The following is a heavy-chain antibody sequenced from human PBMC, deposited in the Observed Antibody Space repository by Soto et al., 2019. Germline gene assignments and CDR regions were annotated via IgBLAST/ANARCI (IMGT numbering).Heavy chain of an antibody. CDR1: GFAFNSYG. J-gene: IGHJ4*02. V-gene: IGHV3-21*01. D-gene: IGHD2-2*01. CDR2: ISKSDYT. CDR3: AREDSIIIPAVSDF. Sequence: PGGSLRLSCTVSGFAFNSYGINWVRQAPGQGLEWVSSISKSDYTYYSDSVKGRFTISRDNAKNSVSLQMNTLRVEDTAVYYCAREDSIIIPAVSDFWGQGTLVTVSS.